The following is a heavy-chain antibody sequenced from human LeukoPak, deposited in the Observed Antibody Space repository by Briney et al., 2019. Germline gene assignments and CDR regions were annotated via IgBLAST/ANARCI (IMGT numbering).Heavy chain of an antibody. D-gene: IGHD3-10*01. CDR2: VSDSGSDT. J-gene: IGHJ4*02. Sequence: PGGSLRLSCAASGFTFNTFGMGWVRQAPGGGLEWVSSVSDSGSDTYYADTVKDRFTISRDNSKNTLYLQMNSLRAEDSAIYYCAKRVSYSSGSHFDYWGRGTLVTVSS. CDR3: AKRVSYSSGSHFDY. V-gene: IGHV3-23*01. CDR1: GFTFNTFG.